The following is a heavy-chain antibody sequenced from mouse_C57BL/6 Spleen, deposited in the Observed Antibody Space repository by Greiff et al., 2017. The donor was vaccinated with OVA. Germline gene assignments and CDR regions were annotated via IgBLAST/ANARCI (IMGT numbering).Heavy chain of an antibody. CDR3: ARCGLYYGISYGFAY. CDR1: GYTFTSYW. V-gene: IGHV1-69*01. D-gene: IGHD1-1*01. CDR2: IDPSDSYT. Sequence: VQLQQPGAELVMPGASVKLSCKASGYTFTSYWMHWVKQRPGQGLEWIGEIDPSDSYTNYNQKFKGKSTLTVDKSSSTAYMQLSSLTSEDSAVYDCARCGLYYGISYGFAYSGQETLVTVSA. J-gene: IGHJ3*01.